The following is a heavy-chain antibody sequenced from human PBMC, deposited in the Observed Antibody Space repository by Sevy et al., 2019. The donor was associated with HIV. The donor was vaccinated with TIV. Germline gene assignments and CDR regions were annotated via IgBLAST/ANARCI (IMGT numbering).Heavy chain of an antibody. CDR2: IYYNGHI. CDR3: AGENAWGRGYS. D-gene: IGHD1-26*01. Sequence: SETLSLTCTVSGGSITSLYWNWIRQPPGKGLEWIANIYYNGHINYNPSLKSRVTLSLETSKNQFSPRLSSVTAADTAMYYCAGENAWGRGYSWGQGTLVTVSS. J-gene: IGHJ4*02. CDR1: GGSITSLY. V-gene: IGHV4-59*08.